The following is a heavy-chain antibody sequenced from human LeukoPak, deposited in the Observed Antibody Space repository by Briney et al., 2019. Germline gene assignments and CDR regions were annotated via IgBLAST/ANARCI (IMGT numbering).Heavy chain of an antibody. CDR3: ARVAVTGIGVDY. CDR1: GFTFSSYA. Sequence: GGSLRLSCAASGFTFSSYAMSWIRQAPGKGLEWISYLSNSGKTIYYADSVKGRLTISRDNAKNSLYLQMNSLRAEDTAVYYCARVAVTGIGVDYWGQGILVTVSS. J-gene: IGHJ4*02. CDR2: LSNSGKTI. D-gene: IGHD6-19*01. V-gene: IGHV3-11*04.